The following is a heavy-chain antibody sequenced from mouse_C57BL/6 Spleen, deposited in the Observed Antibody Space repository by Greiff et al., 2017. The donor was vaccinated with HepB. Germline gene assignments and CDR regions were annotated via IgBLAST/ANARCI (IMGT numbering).Heavy chain of an antibody. D-gene: IGHD2-4*01. CDR2: IDPNSGGT. V-gene: IGHV1-72*01. CDR3: ARSYYDYDWYFDV. J-gene: IGHJ1*03. Sequence: VQLQQPGAELVKPGASVKLSCKASGYTFTSYWMHWVKQRPGRGLEWIGRIDPNSGGTKYNEKFKSKATLTVDKPSSTAYMQISSLTSEDSAVYYCARSYYDYDWYFDVWGTGTTVTVSS. CDR1: GYTFTSYW.